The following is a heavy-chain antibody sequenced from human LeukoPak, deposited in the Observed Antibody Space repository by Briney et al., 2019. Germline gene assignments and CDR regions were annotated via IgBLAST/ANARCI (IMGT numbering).Heavy chain of an antibody. CDR3: ARETVVTAIAVAFDI. Sequence: PSGTLSLTCTVSGGSISSGDYYWSWIRQPPGKGLEWIGYIYYSGSTYYNPSLKSRVTISVDTSKNQFSLKLSSVTAADTAVYYCARETVVTAIAVAFDIWGQGTMVTVSS. CDR2: IYYSGST. D-gene: IGHD2-21*02. CDR1: GGSISSGDYY. V-gene: IGHV4-30-4*01. J-gene: IGHJ3*02.